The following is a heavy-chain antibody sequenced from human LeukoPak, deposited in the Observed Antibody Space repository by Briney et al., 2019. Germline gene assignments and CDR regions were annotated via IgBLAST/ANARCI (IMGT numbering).Heavy chain of an antibody. Sequence: GGSLRLSCAASGFTFSSYAMHWVRQAPGKGLEWVAVISYDGSNKYYADSVKGRFTISRDNSKNTLYLQMNSLRAEDTAVYYCAREASRGNWFDPWGQGTLVTVSS. CDR2: ISYDGSNK. CDR1: GFTFSSYA. V-gene: IGHV3-30*04. D-gene: IGHD2-2*01. CDR3: AREASRGNWFDP. J-gene: IGHJ5*02.